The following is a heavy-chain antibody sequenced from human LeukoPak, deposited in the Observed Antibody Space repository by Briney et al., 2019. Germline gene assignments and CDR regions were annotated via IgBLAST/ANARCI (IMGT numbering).Heavy chain of an antibody. D-gene: IGHD5-18*01. V-gene: IGHV5-10-1*01. CDR2: IDPSDSYT. J-gene: IGHJ4*02. CDR1: GYSFTSYW. Sequence: GESLRISCKGSGYSFTSYWISWVRQMPGKGLVWMGRIDPSDSYTNYSPSFQGHVTISADKSISTAYLQWSSLKASDTAMYYCARLTTAMVRRGYYFDYWGQGTLVTVSS. CDR3: ARLTTAMVRRGYYFDY.